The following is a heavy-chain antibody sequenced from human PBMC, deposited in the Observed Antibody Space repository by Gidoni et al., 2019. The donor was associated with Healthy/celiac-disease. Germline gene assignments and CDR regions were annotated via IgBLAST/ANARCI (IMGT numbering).Heavy chain of an antibody. V-gene: IGHV3-23*01. D-gene: IGHD6-19*01. Sequence: EVQLLESGGGLVQPGGSLRLSCAASGFTFSSYAMSWVRQAPGKGLEWVSAISGSGGSTYCADSVKGRFTISRDNSKNTLYLQMNSLRAEDTAVYYCAKTGIAVAGSSPLFDYWGQGTLVTVSS. J-gene: IGHJ4*02. CDR1: GFTFSSYA. CDR3: AKTGIAVAGSSPLFDY. CDR2: ISGSGGST.